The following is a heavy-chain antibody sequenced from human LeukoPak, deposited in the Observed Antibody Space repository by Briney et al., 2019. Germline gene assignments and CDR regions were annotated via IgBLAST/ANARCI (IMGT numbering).Heavy chain of an antibody. Sequence: PSETLSLTCTVSGGSISSYYWTWIRQPPGKGLEWIGYIYYSGSTNYNPSLKSRVTTSIDTSKNQFSLKLSSVTAADTAVYYCARDRPRDGYKGDRFDIWGQGTMVTVSS. D-gene: IGHD5-24*01. CDR3: ARDRPRDGYKGDRFDI. J-gene: IGHJ3*02. CDR1: GGSISSYY. V-gene: IGHV4-59*01. CDR2: IYYSGST.